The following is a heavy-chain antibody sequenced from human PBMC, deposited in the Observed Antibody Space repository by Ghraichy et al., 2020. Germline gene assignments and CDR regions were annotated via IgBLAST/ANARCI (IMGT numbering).Heavy chain of an antibody. J-gene: IGHJ3*02. CDR2: IWYDGSNK. Sequence: GGSLRLSCAASGFTFSSYGMHWVRQAPGKGLEWVAVIWYDGSNKYYADSVKGRFTISRDNSKNTLYLQMNSLRAEDTAVYYCARDGTQDIVLMVYDPFGAFDIWGQGTMVTVSS. V-gene: IGHV3-33*01. CDR1: GFTFSSYG. D-gene: IGHD2-8*01. CDR3: ARDGTQDIVLMVYDPFGAFDI.